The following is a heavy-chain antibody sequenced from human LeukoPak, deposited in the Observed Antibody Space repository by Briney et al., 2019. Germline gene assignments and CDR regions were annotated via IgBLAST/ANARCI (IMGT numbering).Heavy chain of an antibody. CDR2: ISGSGTI. CDR3: ARTTEGYCRGRSCYSYYYYMDV. D-gene: IGHD2-15*01. Sequence: PSETLSLTCTVSGGSIHSYWSWIRQPAGKGLEWIGRISGSGTITYNPALQSRLTISIDTSKNQFSLKLSSVTAADTAVYYCARTTEGYCRGRSCYSYYYYMDVWGKGTTVTVSS. CDR1: GGSIHSY. J-gene: IGHJ6*03. V-gene: IGHV4-4*07.